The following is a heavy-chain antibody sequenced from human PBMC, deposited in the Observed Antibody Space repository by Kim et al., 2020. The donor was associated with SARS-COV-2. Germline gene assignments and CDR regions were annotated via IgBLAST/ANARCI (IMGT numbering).Heavy chain of an antibody. Sequence: GGSLRLSCAASGFTFSSYGMHWVRQAPGKGLEWVAVISYDGSNKYYADSVKGRFTISRDNSKNTLYLQMNSLRAEDTAVYYCAKFWVGATPFDYWGQGTLVTVSS. D-gene: IGHD1-26*01. V-gene: IGHV3-30*18. CDR3: AKFWVGATPFDY. CDR2: ISYDGSNK. J-gene: IGHJ4*02. CDR1: GFTFSSYG.